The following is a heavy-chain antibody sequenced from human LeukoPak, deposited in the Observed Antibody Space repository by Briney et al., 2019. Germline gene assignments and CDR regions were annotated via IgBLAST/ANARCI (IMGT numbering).Heavy chain of an antibody. CDR3: ARDRKSWIQLWFGRWFDP. Sequence: PSETLSLTCTVSGGSISSSSYYWGWIRQPPGKGLEWIGSIYYSGSTYYNPSLKSRVTISVDTSKNQFSLKLSSVTAADTAVYYCARDRKSWIQLWFGRWFDPWGQGTLVTVSS. CDR1: GGSISSSSYY. CDR2: IYYSGST. V-gene: IGHV4-39*07. J-gene: IGHJ5*02. D-gene: IGHD5-18*01.